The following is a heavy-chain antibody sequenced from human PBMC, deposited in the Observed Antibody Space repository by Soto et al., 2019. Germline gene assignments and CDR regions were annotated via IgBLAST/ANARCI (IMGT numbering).Heavy chain of an antibody. J-gene: IGHJ4*02. CDR3: AREDMSGTYYFDY. CDR2: VYHSGIT. V-gene: IGHV4-61*01. Sequence: SETVSLTCTVSGGSVSSETHSWTWIRQPPGKGLEWIGYVYHSGITNSNPALTSRVTVSADKSMNQFSLTLDSVTPADTAVYYCAREDMSGTYYFDYWGPGTLVTVSS. D-gene: IGHD1-26*01. CDR1: GGSVSSETHS.